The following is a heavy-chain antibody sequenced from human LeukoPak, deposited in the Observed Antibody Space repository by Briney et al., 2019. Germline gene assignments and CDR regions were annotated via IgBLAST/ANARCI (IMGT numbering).Heavy chain of an antibody. CDR1: GFTFSTNG. Sequence: PGRSLRLSCAASGFTFSTNGMHGVGQAPGKGLEWVAVISYDGSNKYYADSVKGRFTISRDNSKNTLYLQMNSLRAEDTAVYYCAKSESMSGRPGRYGGQGTLVTVSS. CDR2: ISYDGSNK. CDR3: AKSESMSGRPGRY. J-gene: IGHJ4*02. V-gene: IGHV3-30*18. D-gene: IGHD6-6*01.